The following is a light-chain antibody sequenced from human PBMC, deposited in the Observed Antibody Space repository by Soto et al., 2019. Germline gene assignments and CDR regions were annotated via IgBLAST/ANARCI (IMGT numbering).Light chain of an antibody. CDR2: DVS. CDR3: SSYAGSNILYV. J-gene: IGLJ1*01. CDR1: SSDVGGYNY. V-gene: IGLV2-8*01. Sequence: QSVLTQPASVSGSPGQSITISCTGTSSDVGGYNYVSWYQHHPGKAPQLMIYDVSNRASGVPDRFSGSKSGNTASLTVSGLQAEDEADYYCSSYAGSNILYVFGTGTKVTVL.